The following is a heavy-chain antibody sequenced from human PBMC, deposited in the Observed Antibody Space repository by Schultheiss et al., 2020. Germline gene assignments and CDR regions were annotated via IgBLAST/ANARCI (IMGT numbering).Heavy chain of an antibody. CDR1: GYTFTSYG. Sequence: ASVKVSCKASGYTFTSYGISWVRQAPGQGLEWMGWISAYNGNTNYAQKFQGRVTMTRDTSISTAYMELSRLRSDDTAVYYCARDNVIAAAHLQLFDPWGQGTLVTVSS. D-gene: IGHD6-13*01. CDR2: ISAYNGNT. J-gene: IGHJ5*02. V-gene: IGHV1-18*01. CDR3: ARDNVIAAAHLQLFDP.